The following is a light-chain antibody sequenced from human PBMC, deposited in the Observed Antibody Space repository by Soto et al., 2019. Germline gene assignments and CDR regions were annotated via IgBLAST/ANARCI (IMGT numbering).Light chain of an antibody. CDR3: QKYNNAPQM. V-gene: IGKV1-27*01. J-gene: IGKJ1*01. CDR1: QGISNY. CDR2: AAS. Sequence: DIQMTQSPSSLSASVGARVTITCRASQGISNYLAWYQQKPGKVPKLLIYAASTSHSGVPSRFSGSGSGTDFTLTISSLQPEDVGTYYCQKYNNAPQMFGQGTKVEIK.